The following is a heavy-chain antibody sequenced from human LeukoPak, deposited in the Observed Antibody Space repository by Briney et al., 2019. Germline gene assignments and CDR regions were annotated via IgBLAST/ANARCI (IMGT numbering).Heavy chain of an antibody. CDR2: ISSSDSTI. V-gene: IGHV3-11*04. J-gene: IGHJ4*02. CDR1: GFTFSDYY. CDR3: ARADCSSTSCYELGY. Sequence: GGSLRLSCAGSGFTFSDYYMSWIRQAPGKGLEWVSYISSSDSTIYYTDSVKGRFTISRDNAKNSLYLQMNSLRADDTAVYYCARADCSSTSCYELGYWGQGTLVTVSS. D-gene: IGHD2-2*01.